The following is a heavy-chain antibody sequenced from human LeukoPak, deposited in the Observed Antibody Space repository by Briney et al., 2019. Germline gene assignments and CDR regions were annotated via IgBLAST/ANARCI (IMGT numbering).Heavy chain of an antibody. CDR3: AARWGSSWGVHFDY. D-gene: IGHD6-13*01. CDR2: ISTNGGST. V-gene: IGHV3-23*01. Sequence: GGSLRLSCAASGFTFSNYAMSWVRQAPGKGLEWVSVISTNGGSTYYVDSVKGRFTISRDNSKNTVYLQMNSLRAEDTAVYYRAARWGSSWGVHFDYWGQGTLVTASS. CDR1: GFTFSNYA. J-gene: IGHJ4*02.